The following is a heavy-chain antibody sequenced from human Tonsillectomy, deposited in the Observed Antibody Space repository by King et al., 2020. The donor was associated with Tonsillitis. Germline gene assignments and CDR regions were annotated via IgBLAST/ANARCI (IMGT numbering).Heavy chain of an antibody. CDR3: AKNLVRGSGNYYNRYSYYDMDV. V-gene: IGHV3-30*02. CDR1: GFTFSSYG. D-gene: IGHD3-10*01. CDR2: IRFDGGEK. J-gene: IGHJ6*02. Sequence: QLVQSGGGVVQPGGSLRLSCAASGFTFSSYGIHWVRQAPGKGLEWVAFIRFDGGEKYYTDSVKGRFNISRDNSKNTLYLEMNSLRAEDTAMYYCAKNLVRGSGNYYNRYSYYDMDVWGQGTTVTVSS.